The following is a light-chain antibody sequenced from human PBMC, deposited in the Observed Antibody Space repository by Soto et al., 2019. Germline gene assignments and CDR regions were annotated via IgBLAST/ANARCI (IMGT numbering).Light chain of an antibody. J-gene: IGKJ2*01. CDR2: GAS. Sequence: ETVMTQSPATLSVSPGEGATLSCRASQSVGSNLAWYQQRPGQAPRLLIYGASTRATGIPARFSGSGSGTEFTLTISGLQSEDFAVYYRQQYNNWPPHTFGQGTKLEIK. CDR1: QSVGSN. V-gene: IGKV3-15*01. CDR3: QQYNNWPPHT.